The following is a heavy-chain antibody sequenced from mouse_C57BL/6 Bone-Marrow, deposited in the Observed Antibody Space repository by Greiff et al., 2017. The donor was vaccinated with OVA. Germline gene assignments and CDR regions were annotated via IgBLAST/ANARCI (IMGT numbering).Heavy chain of an antibody. Sequence: QVQLQQSGAELVRPGTSVKVSCKASGYAFTNYLIEWVKQRPGQGLEWIGVINPGSGGTNYNEKFQGKATLTADKSSSTAYMQLSSLTSEDSAVYFCARGAVYYGSSYAAMDYWGQGTSVTVSS. D-gene: IGHD1-1*01. V-gene: IGHV1-54*01. J-gene: IGHJ4*01. CDR2: INPGSGGT. CDR1: GYAFTNYL. CDR3: ARGAVYYGSSYAAMDY.